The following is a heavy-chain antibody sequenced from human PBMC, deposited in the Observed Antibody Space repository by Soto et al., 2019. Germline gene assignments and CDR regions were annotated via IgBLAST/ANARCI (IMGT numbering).Heavy chain of an antibody. CDR2: ISAYNGNT. J-gene: IGHJ6*02. CDR3: ARRPYYDFWSGDRYGMDV. CDR1: GYTFTSYG. Sequence: QVQLVQSGAEVKKPGASVKVSCKASGYTFTSYGISWVRQAPGQGLEWMGWISAYNGNTNYAQKLQGRVTMTTDTSTSTAYMELRSLRSDDTAVYYCARRPYYDFWSGDRYGMDVWGQGTTVTVSS. D-gene: IGHD3-3*01. V-gene: IGHV1-18*01.